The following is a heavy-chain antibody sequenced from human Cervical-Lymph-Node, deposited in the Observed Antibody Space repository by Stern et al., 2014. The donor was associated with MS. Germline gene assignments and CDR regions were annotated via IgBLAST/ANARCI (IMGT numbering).Heavy chain of an antibody. D-gene: IGHD2-21*02. CDR3: ARKVEVTGYYGY. J-gene: IGHJ4*02. CDR2: INPKTGGT. V-gene: IGHV1-2*02. CDR1: GYTFTGYY. Sequence: VQLVQSGAEVKKPGASVKVSCKSSGYTFTGYYMHWVRQAPGQGLEWMGWINPKTGGTNYPQKFQGRVTMTRDTSISTAYMELSGLRSDDTALYYCARKVEVTGYYGYWGQGTLVTVSS.